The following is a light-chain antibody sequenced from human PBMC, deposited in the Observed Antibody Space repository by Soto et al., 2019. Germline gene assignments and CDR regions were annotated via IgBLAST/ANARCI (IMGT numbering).Light chain of an antibody. CDR2: DAF. CDR1: QSISSW. V-gene: IGKV1-5*01. Sequence: DIQMTQSPSTLSASVGDRVTITCRASQSISSWLAWYQQKPGKAPKLLIYDAFSLESEVPSRFSGSGSGTEFTLTISSLQPDDFATYYCQQYSTWTFGQGTKVEIK. J-gene: IGKJ1*01. CDR3: QQYSTWT.